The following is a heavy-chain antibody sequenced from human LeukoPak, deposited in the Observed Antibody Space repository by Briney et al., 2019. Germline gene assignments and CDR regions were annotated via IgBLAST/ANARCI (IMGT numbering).Heavy chain of an antibody. D-gene: IGHD6-19*01. CDR3: ARTQWLVLHFDY. CDR1: GFTFSTYT. V-gene: IGHV3-30*04. CDR2: ISYDGINK. J-gene: IGHJ4*02. Sequence: PGGSLRLSCAASGFTFSTYTIHWVRQAPGKGLEWVAVISYDGINKNSADSVKGRFTISRDNSKNTVSLQMDSLRTEDTAVYYCARTQWLVLHFDYWGQGTLVTVSS.